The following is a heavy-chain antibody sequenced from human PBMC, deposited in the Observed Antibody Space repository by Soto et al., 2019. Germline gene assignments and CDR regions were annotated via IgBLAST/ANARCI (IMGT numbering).Heavy chain of an antibody. J-gene: IGHJ5*02. CDR2: FDPGDGET. CDR3: ATSRLLLWFGELSEFDP. CDR1: GYTLTELS. Sequence: ASVKVSCKVSGYTLTELSMHWVRQAPGKGLEWMGGFDPGDGETIYAQKFQGRVTMTEDTSTDTAYMELSSLRSEDTAVYYCATSRLLLWFGELSEFDPWGQGTLVTVSS. D-gene: IGHD3-10*01. V-gene: IGHV1-24*01.